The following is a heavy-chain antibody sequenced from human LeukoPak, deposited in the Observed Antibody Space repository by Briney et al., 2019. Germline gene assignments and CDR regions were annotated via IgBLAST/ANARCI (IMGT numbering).Heavy chain of an antibody. J-gene: IGHJ4*02. CDR3: ARDPVVRDYFDY. V-gene: IGHV3-7*01. CDR1: GFTFSTYW. CDR2: MRGDGSEK. D-gene: IGHD3-10*01. Sequence: GGSLRLSCAASGFTFSTYWMTWVRQAPGKGLEWVANMRGDGSEKHYVDSVKGRFTISRGNTKNSLYLQMNSLRAEDTAVYYCARDPVVRDYFDYWGQGTLVTVSS.